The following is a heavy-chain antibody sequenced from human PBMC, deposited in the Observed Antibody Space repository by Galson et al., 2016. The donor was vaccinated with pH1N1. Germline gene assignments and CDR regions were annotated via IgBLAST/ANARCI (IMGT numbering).Heavy chain of an antibody. V-gene: IGHV6-1*01. D-gene: IGHD3-3*01. J-gene: IGHJ4*02. CDR2: IYHRSKWYY. CDR3: AREVWLRRGYYIDH. Sequence: CAISGDSVSSSSDTWNWIKQSPRRGLEWLGRIYHRSKWYYEYAPSLQGRLRISTDTSSNQMSLHLNSVTLDDAAVYYCAREVWLRRGYYIDHWGQGSLVTFSS. CDR1: GDSVSSSSDT.